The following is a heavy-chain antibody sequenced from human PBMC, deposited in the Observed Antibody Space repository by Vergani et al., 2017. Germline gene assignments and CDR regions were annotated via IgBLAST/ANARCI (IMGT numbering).Heavy chain of an antibody. V-gene: IGHV3-NL1*01. Sequence: QVQLVESGGGVVQPGRSLRLSCAASGFTFSSYAMHWVRQAPGKGLEWVAVIYSGGSSTYYADSVKGRFTISRDNSKNTLYLQMNSLRAEDTAVYYCAKRGRIAAAEFDYWGQGTLVTVSS. CDR1: GFTFSSYA. D-gene: IGHD6-13*01. CDR3: AKRGRIAAAEFDY. CDR2: IYSGGSST. J-gene: IGHJ4*02.